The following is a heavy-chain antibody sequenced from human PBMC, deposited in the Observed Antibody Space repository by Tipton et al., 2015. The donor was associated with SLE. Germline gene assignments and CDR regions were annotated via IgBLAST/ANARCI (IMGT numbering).Heavy chain of an antibody. Sequence: GLVKPSETLSLTCTVSGGSISSHYWSWIRQPPGKGLEWIGYIYYSGSTNYNPSLKSRVTISVDTSKNQFSLKLSSVTAADTAVYYCAREESDWGQGALVTVSS. CDR2: IYYSGST. CDR3: AREESD. V-gene: IGHV4-59*11. J-gene: IGHJ4*02. CDR1: GGSISSHY.